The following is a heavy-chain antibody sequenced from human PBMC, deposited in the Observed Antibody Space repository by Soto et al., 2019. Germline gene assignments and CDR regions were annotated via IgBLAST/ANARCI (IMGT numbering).Heavy chain of an antibody. CDR2: MSFDETKK. V-gene: IGHV3-30-3*01. CDR1: GFTFSNYA. CDR3: AGAGVTAIRPYYYYGMDV. Sequence: GGSLRLSCAASGFTFSNYAMHWVRQAPGKGLEWVAVMSFDETKKYHAASVEGRFTISRDNAKNSLYLQMNSLRAEDTAVYYCAGAGVTAIRPYYYYGMDVWGQGTTVTVSS. J-gene: IGHJ6*02. D-gene: IGHD2-21*02.